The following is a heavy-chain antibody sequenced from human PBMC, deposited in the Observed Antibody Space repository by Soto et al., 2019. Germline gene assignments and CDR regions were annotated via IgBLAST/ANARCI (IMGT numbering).Heavy chain of an antibody. Sequence: VNLVQSGAEVKNPGASVKVSCKASGYTFTNYTLAWVRRSPGHGLEWLGWISAHSGDTHYAQKFQDRVNMTTDTSTDTAYRELRSVTSDDTAVYYCERAISMRYVAPAYWGNVTLFTVSS. V-gene: IGHV1-18*01. CDR3: ERAISMRYVAPAY. CDR2: ISAHSGDT. CDR1: GYTFTNYT. D-gene: IGHD2-2*01. J-gene: IGHJ4*01.